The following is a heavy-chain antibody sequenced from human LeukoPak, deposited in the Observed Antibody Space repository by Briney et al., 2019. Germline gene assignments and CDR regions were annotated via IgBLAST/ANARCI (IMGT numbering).Heavy chain of an antibody. CDR1: GYSISSGYY. CDR2: ISSSGNT. Sequence: KPSETLSLTCTVSGYSISSGYYWGWIRQPPGKRLEWVGSISSSGNTYYNPTLKSRVTISVDTSKNLFSLNLTSVTAADAAVYYCARHGRGSPYDYFDYWGQGTLVTVSS. D-gene: IGHD4-17*01. J-gene: IGHJ4*02. V-gene: IGHV4-38-2*02. CDR3: ARHGRGSPYDYFDY.